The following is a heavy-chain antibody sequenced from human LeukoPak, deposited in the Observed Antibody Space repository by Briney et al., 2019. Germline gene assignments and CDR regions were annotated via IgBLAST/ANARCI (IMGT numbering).Heavy chain of an antibody. D-gene: IGHD3-10*01. CDR3: ARGCVVRGKRSKEYFQH. J-gene: IGHJ1*01. CDR2: INHSGST. V-gene: IGHV4-34*01. Sequence: SETLSLTCAVYGGSFTGYYWSWIRQPQGKGLEWIGEINHSGSTNYHPSLKSRVTISVDTSKNQFSLKLSSVTAADTAVYYCARGCVVRGKRSKEYFQHWGQGTLVTVSS. CDR1: GGSFTGYY.